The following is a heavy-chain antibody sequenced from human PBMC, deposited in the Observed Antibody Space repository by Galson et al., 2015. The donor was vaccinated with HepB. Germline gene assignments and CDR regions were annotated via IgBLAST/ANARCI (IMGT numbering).Heavy chain of an antibody. CDR3: AKGSGYDLGTHWYFDL. D-gene: IGHD5-12*01. Sequence: SLRLSCAASGFTFSSYAMSWVRQAPGKGLEWVSAISGSGGSTYYADSVKGRFTISRDNSKNTLYLQMNSLRAEDTAVYYCAKGSGYDLGTHWYFDLWGRGTLVTVSS. CDR2: ISGSGGST. J-gene: IGHJ2*01. CDR1: GFTFSSYA. V-gene: IGHV3-23*01.